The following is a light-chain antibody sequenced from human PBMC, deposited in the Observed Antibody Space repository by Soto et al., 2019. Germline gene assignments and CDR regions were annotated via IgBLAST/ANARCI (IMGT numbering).Light chain of an antibody. CDR3: QSYDSSNHWV. Sequence: NFMLTQPHSVSESPGKTITISCTRSSGRIASNYVQWYQQRPGSSPTSVIYEDDKRPSGVPDRFSGSIDTSSNSASLTISGLQTEDEADYYCQSYDSSNHWVFGGGTKLTVL. CDR2: EDD. V-gene: IGLV6-57*01. J-gene: IGLJ3*02. CDR1: SGRIASNY.